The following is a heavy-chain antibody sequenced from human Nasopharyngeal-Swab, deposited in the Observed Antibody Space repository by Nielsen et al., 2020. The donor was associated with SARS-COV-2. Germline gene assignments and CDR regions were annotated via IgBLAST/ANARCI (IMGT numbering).Heavy chain of an antibody. Sequence: SETLSLTCAVYGGSFSGYYWNWIRQAPGKGLEWIGEINHSGSINYNPSLKSRVTISVDPSKNQFSLKLHSVTAADTAVYYCARVLVSLTGDLDSWGRGTPVTVSS. CDR2: INHSGSI. J-gene: IGHJ4*02. CDR1: GGSFSGYY. CDR3: ARVLVSLTGDLDS. D-gene: IGHD3-10*01. V-gene: IGHV4-34*01.